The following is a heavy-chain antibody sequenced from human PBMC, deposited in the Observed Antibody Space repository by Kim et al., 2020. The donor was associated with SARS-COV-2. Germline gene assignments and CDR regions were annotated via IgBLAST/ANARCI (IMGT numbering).Heavy chain of an antibody. V-gene: IGHV4-4*02. CDR3: ARDGPGPGHDGFDP. CDR2: IYHSGST. CDR1: GGSISSSNW. Sequence: SETLSLTCAVSGGSISSSNWWSWVRQPPGKGLEWIGEIYHSGSTNYNPSLKSRVTISVDKSKNQFSLKLSSVTAADTAVYYCARDGPGPGHDGFDPWGQGTLVTVSS. J-gene: IGHJ5*02.